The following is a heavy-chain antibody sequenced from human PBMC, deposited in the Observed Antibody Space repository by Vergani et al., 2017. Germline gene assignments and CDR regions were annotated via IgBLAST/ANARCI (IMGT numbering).Heavy chain of an antibody. CDR2: ISWDGGST. D-gene: IGHD5-18*01. CDR1: GFTFDDYT. Sequence: EVQLVESGGVVVQPGGSLRLSCAASGFTFDDYTMHWVRQAPGKGLEWVSLISWDGGSTYYADSVKGRFTISRDNSKNSLYLQMNSLRTEDTALYYCAKDITPTAGYSYGVWQYYYYGMDVWGQGTTVTVSS. V-gene: IGHV3-43*01. CDR3: AKDITPTAGYSYGVWQYYYYGMDV. J-gene: IGHJ6*02.